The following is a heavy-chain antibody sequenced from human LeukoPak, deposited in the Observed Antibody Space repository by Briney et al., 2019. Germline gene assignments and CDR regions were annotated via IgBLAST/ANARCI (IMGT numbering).Heavy chain of an antibody. CDR3: ASCGGDCYGAFDI. CDR1: GGSISSGGYS. J-gene: IGHJ3*02. D-gene: IGHD2-21*02. CDR2: IYHSGST. Sequence: SETLSLTCAVSGGSISSGGYSWSWIRQPPGKGLEWIGYIYHSGSTYYNPSLKSRVTISVDRSKNQFSLKLSSVTAADTAVYYCASCGGDCYGAFDIWGQGTMVTVSS. V-gene: IGHV4-30-2*01.